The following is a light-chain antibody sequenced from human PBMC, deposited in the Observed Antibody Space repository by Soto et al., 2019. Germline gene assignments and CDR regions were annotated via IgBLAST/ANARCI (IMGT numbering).Light chain of an antibody. V-gene: IGKV3-11*01. CDR1: QSVSSY. Sequence: EIELTQSPATLSLSPGERATLSCRASQSVSSYLAWYQQKPGQAPRLLIYDASNRATGIPARFSGSGSGTDFTLTISSLEPEDFAVYYCQQRSNWPPGYTFGQGTKLEIK. CDR2: DAS. J-gene: IGKJ2*01. CDR3: QQRSNWPPGYT.